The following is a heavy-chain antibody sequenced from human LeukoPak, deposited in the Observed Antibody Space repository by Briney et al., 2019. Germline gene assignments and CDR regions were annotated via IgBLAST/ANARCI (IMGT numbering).Heavy chain of an antibody. CDR2: INPNSGGT. J-gene: IGHJ4*02. V-gene: IGHV1-2*02. Sequence: ASVQVSCKTSGYTFTGYYMHWVRQAPGQGLEWMGWINPNSGGTDYAQKFQGRVTMTRDTSISTAYMELSRLRSDDTAVYYCARQGSSSSSDYWGQGTLVTVSS. CDR1: GYTFTGYY. D-gene: IGHD6-6*01. CDR3: ARQGSSSSSDY.